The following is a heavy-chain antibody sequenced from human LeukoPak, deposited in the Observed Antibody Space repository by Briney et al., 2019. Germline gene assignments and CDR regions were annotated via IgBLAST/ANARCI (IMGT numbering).Heavy chain of an antibody. D-gene: IGHD3-22*01. V-gene: IGHV4-59*08. J-gene: IGHJ4*02. CDR3: ARQNYYYDVSGYQYYFDY. CDR2: IYYSGST. Sequence: SETLSLTCTVSGGSISSYYWSWIRQPPGKGLGWIGYIYYSGSTNYNPSLKSRVTISVDTSKNQFSLKLSSVTAADTAVYYCARQNYYYDVSGYQYYFDYWGQGTLVTVSS. CDR1: GGSISSYY.